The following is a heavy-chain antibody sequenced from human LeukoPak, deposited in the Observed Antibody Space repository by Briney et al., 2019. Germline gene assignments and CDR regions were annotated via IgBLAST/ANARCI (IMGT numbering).Heavy chain of an antibody. Sequence: GGSLRLSCAASGFTFSHSPMHWVRQAPGRGLEWVAFISYDGNKKYYADSVKCRFTISRDNSKNTLFLQMNSLRVEDTAVYFCANDAAQQQLSNLFYGMDVWGQGTTVTVSS. CDR3: ANDAAQQQLSNLFYGMDV. D-gene: IGHD6-13*01. V-gene: IGHV3-30-3*02. CDR1: GFTFSHSP. J-gene: IGHJ6*02. CDR2: ISYDGNKK.